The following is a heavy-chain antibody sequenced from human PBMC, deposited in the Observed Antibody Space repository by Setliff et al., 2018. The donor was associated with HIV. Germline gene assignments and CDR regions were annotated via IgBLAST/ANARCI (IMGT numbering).Heavy chain of an antibody. D-gene: IGHD6-19*01. V-gene: IGHV1-18*01. J-gene: IGHJ4*02. CDR1: GYTFTTFG. CDR3: ARDPSNTSGWLPYYDY. CDR2: ISAYNGHT. Sequence: ASVKVSCKASGYTFTTFGISWVRQAPGQGLEWMGWISAYNGHTNYAQKFQGRVTMTTDTSTSTAYMELRSLRSDDTAVYFCARDPSNTSGWLPYYDYWGQGTLVTVSS.